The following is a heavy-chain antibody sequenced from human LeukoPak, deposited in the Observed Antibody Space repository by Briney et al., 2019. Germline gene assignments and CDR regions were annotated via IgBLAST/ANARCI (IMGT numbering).Heavy chain of an antibody. Sequence: SQTLSLTCAISGDSVSSNSAAWNWIRQSPSRGLERLGRTYYRSKWYNDYAVSVKSRITINPDTSKNQFSLQLNSVTPGDTAVYYCARDLITMIVHAFDIWGQGTMVTVSS. V-gene: IGHV6-1*01. J-gene: IGHJ3*02. D-gene: IGHD3-22*01. CDR2: TYYRSKWYN. CDR1: GDSVSSNSAA. CDR3: ARDLITMIVHAFDI.